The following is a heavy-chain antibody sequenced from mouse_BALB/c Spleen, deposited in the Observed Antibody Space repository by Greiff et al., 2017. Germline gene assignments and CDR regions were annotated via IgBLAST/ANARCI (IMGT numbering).Heavy chain of an antibody. CDR2: INPSSGYT. J-gene: IGHJ4*01. Sequence: LQESGAELARPGASVKMSCKASGYTFTSYTMHWVKQRPGQGLEWIGYINPSSGYTNYNQKFKDKATLTADKSSSTAYMQLSSLTSEDSAVYYCARSERGGNYAMDYWGQGTSVTVSS. V-gene: IGHV1-4*01. CDR1: GYTFTSYT. CDR3: ARSERGGNYAMDY.